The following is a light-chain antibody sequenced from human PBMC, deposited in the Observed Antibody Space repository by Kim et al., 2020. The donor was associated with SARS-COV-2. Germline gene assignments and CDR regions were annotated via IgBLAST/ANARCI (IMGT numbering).Light chain of an antibody. J-gene: IGLJ2*01. CDR1: SLRSYY. Sequence: SSELTQDPAVSVALGQTVRITCQGDSLRSYYASWYQQKPGQAPVLVIYGKNNRPSGIPDRFSGSSSGNTASLTITGAQAEYEADYYCNSRDSSGKHVVFG. CDR3: NSRDSSGKHVV. CDR2: GKN. V-gene: IGLV3-19*01.